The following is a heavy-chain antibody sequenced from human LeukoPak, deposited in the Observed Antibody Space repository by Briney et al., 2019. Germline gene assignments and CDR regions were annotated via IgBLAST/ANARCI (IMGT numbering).Heavy chain of an antibody. CDR3: ARAPDYGDHPYGMDV. CDR1: GFTFSTYG. Sequence: PGGSLRLSCAAAGFTFSTYGMHWVRQAPGKGLEWVANINQNGSEKNYVDSVKGRFTISRDNAKKSLYLQMNSLRVEDTAVYYCARAPDYGDHPYGMDVWGQGTTVTVSS. V-gene: IGHV3-7*04. CDR2: INQNGSEK. J-gene: IGHJ6*02. D-gene: IGHD4-17*01.